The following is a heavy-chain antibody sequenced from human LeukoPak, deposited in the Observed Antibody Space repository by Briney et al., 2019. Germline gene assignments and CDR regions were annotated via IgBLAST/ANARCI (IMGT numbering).Heavy chain of an antibody. J-gene: IGHJ3*02. Sequence: SETLSLTCTVSGGSISSYYWSWIRQPPGKGLEWIGYIYYSGSTNYNPSPKSRVTISVDTSKNQFSLKLSSVTAADTAVYYCAREWYYDFWSGYYTPTGAFDIWGQGTMVTVSS. V-gene: IGHV4-59*01. D-gene: IGHD3-3*01. CDR1: GGSISSYY. CDR2: IYYSGST. CDR3: AREWYYDFWSGYYTPTGAFDI.